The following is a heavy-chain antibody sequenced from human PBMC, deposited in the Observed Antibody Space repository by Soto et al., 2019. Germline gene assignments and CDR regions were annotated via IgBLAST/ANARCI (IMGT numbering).Heavy chain of an antibody. D-gene: IGHD1-20*01. CDR1: GGSISGSYYY. CDR2: VFYTGFT. CDR3: ATSQKGYNWNYFDH. J-gene: IGHJ4*02. V-gene: IGHV4-39*01. Sequence: NPSETLSLTCAVSGGSISGSYYYWAWLRQSPGKGPEWIGSVFYTGFTSYSPSLESRVSVSVDTSKSQFSLKLSAVTAADTAVYYCATSQKGYNWNYFDHWGQGALVTVSS.